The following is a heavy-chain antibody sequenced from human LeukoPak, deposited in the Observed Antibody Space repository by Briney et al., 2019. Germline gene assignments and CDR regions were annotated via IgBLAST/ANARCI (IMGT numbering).Heavy chain of an antibody. D-gene: IGHD2/OR15-2a*01. Sequence: GGSLRLSCVASGFTFSSYWMHWVRQDPRKGLVWVSRISGDGRNINYADSVRGRFTISRDNAKNTLYLQMNSLKTEDTAVYYCTTSDGYFYYFDYWGQGTLVTVSS. CDR3: TTSDGYFYYFDY. J-gene: IGHJ4*02. CDR2: ISGDGRNI. CDR1: GFTFSSYW. V-gene: IGHV3-74*01.